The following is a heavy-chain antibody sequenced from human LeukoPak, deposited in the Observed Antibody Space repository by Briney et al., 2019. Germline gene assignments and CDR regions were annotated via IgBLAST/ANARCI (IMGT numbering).Heavy chain of an antibody. CDR3: ARREAGGAFDI. D-gene: IGHD1-26*01. CDR2: IYHSGST. Sequence: SETLSLTCTVSGYSISSGYYWGWIRQPPGKGLEWIGSIYHSGSTYHNPSLKSRVTISVDTSKNQFSLKLSSVTAADTAVYYCARREAGGAFDIWGQGTMVTVSS. J-gene: IGHJ3*02. CDR1: GYSISSGYY. V-gene: IGHV4-38-2*02.